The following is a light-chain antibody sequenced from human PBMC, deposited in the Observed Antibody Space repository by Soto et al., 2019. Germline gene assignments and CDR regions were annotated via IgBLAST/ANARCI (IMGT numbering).Light chain of an antibody. Sequence: EIVMTQSPATLSVSPGERATLSCRASQSVFSSLAWHQQRPGQAPRLLIYGSATRATGIPDRFSGSGSGTEFTLTISSLQSEDSAVYYCQQYHSWPAFGQGTRWIS. CDR3: QQYHSWPA. V-gene: IGKV3-15*01. CDR2: GSA. CDR1: QSVFSS. J-gene: IGKJ1*01.